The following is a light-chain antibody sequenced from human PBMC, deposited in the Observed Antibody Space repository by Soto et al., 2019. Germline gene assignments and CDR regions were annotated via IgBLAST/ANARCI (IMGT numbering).Light chain of an antibody. J-gene: IGKJ2*02. CDR1: QDIKNY. CDR2: DAS. Sequence: IQMTQAPSFLSAAVGDRVTITCQASQDIKNYLIWYQQKPGKAPKLLIYDASSMGTGVSSRFSGSGSGTYCTLNISSHQPEDIAKYYSQQFGSVPCTFGQGTRLEIK. V-gene: IGKV1-33*01. CDR3: QQFGSVPCT.